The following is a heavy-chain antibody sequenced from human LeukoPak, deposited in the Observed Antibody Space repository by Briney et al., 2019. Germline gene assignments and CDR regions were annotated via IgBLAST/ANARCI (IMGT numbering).Heavy chain of an antibody. D-gene: IGHD3-10*01. J-gene: IGHJ5*02. CDR1: GGSVSSGSFY. Sequence: SETLSLTCTVSGGSVSSGSFYWRWIRQPPGKGLEWLGYIYYSGSAKYNPSLKSRVTISVDTSKNQFSLKLTSVAAADTAVYYCARGFGDWGLSWFDPWGQGTLVTVSS. CDR2: IYYSGSA. V-gene: IGHV4-61*01. CDR3: ARGFGDWGLSWFDP.